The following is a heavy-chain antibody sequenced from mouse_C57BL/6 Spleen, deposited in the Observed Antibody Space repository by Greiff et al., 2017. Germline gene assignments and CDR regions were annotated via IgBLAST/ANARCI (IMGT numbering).Heavy chain of an antibody. Sequence: QVQLQQPGTELVKPGASVKLSCKASGYTFTSYWMHWVKQRPGQGLEWIGYINPSNGGTNYNEKFKSKATLTVDKSSSAAYMQLSSLTSEDSAIYYCAMSGTGYAMDYRGQGTSVTVSS. V-gene: IGHV1-53*01. D-gene: IGHD4-1*01. CDR2: INPSNGGT. CDR3: AMSGTGYAMDY. J-gene: IGHJ4*01. CDR1: GYTFTSYW.